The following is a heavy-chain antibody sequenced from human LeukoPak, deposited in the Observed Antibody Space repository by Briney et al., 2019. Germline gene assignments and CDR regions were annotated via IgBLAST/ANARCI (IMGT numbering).Heavy chain of an antibody. V-gene: IGHV3-30*02. CDR1: GFTFSSYW. CDR2: IRYDGSNK. Sequence: GGSLRLSCAASGFTFSSYWMSWVRQAPGKGLEWVAFIRYDGSNKYYADSVKGRFTISRDNSKNTLYLQMNSLRAEDTAVYYCAKGLRGRPPYYTYYYDSSGYYVPPSFDYWGQGTLVTVSS. D-gene: IGHD3-22*01. J-gene: IGHJ4*02. CDR3: AKGLRGRPPYYTYYYDSSGYYVPPSFDY.